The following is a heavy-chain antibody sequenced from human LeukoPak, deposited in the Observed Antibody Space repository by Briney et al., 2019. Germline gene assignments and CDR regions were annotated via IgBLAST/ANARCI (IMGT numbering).Heavy chain of an antibody. J-gene: IGHJ4*02. CDR2: ISGSGGST. D-gene: IGHD6-19*01. V-gene: IGHV3-23*01. CDR3: AKYISGWSRRFDY. CDR1: GFTFSSYA. Sequence: GGSLRLSRAASGFTFSSYAMSWVRQAPGKGLEWVSAISGSGGSTYYADSVKGRFTISRDNSKNTLYLQMNSLRAEDTAVYYCAKYISGWSRRFDYWGQGTLVTVSS.